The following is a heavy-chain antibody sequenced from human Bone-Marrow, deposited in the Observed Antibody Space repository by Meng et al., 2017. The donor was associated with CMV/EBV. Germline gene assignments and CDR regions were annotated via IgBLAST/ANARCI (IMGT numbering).Heavy chain of an antibody. CDR2: IYPGDSDT. CDR3: ARHGGWYQLPDRY. V-gene: IGHV5-51*01. Sequence: GGSLRLSCKGSGYSFTSYWIGWVRQMPGKGLEWMGIIYPGDSDTRYSPSFQGQVTISADKSISTAYLQWSSLKASDTAMYYCARHGGWYQLPDRYWGQGTLVTFSS. J-gene: IGHJ4*02. D-gene: IGHD2-2*01. CDR1: GYSFTSYW.